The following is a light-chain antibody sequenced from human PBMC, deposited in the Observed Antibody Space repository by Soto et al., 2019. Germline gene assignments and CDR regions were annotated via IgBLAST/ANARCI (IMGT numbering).Light chain of an antibody. Sequence: QSVLTQPPSASGSPGQSVTISCTGTSSDVGGYNYVSWYQQHPGKAPKLMIYEVSKRPSGVPDRFSGSKSGNTASLTVSGFQAEDEADYYCSSYAGSKNFGVFGTGTKVTVL. J-gene: IGLJ1*01. CDR3: SSYAGSKNFGV. CDR2: EVS. CDR1: SSDVGGYNY. V-gene: IGLV2-8*01.